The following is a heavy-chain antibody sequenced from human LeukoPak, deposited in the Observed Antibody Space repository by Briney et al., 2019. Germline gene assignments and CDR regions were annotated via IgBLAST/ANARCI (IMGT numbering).Heavy chain of an antibody. D-gene: IGHD2-15*01. CDR2: INPNSGAT. CDR3: ARGDIVVVVAAKLDP. CDR1: GYTFTGYY. J-gene: IGHJ5*02. V-gene: IGHV1-2*02. Sequence: ASVKVSCKASGYTFTGYYLHWVRQAPRQGLEWMGWINPNSGATNYAQKFQGRVTMTRDTSISTAYIELRRLTSDDTAVYYCARGDIVVVVAAKLDPWGQGTLVTVSS.